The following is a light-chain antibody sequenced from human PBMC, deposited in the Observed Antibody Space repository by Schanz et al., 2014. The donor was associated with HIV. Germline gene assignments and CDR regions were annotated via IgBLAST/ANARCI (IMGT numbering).Light chain of an antibody. CDR1: SSSIKTNT. CDR3: AAWDDGLNGWV. CDR2: NTY. V-gene: IGLV1-44*01. Sequence: QSVLTQPPSASGTPGQRVTISCSGSSSSIKTNTVNWFQQLPGTAPKLLIYNTYHRPSGVPGRFSGSNSGTSASLAISGLQSEDEADYYCAAWDDGLNGWVFGGGTKLTVL. J-gene: IGLJ3*02.